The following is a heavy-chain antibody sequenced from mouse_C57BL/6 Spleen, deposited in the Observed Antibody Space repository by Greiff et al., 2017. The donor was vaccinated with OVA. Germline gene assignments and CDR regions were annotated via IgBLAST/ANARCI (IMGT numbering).Heavy chain of an antibody. CDR3: ARYGSSYGYFDV. Sequence: VQLQQPGAELVKPGASVKLSCKASGYTFTSYWMHWVKQRPGRGLEWIGRIDPNSGGTKYNEKFKSKATLTVDKPSSTAYMQISSLTSEDSAVYYCARYGSSYGYFDVWGTGTTVTVSS. CDR2: IDPNSGGT. D-gene: IGHD1-1*01. J-gene: IGHJ1*03. CDR1: GYTFTSYW. V-gene: IGHV1-72*01.